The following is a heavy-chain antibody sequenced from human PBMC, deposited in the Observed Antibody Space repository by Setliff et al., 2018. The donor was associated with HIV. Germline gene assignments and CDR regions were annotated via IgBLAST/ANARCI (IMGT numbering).Heavy chain of an antibody. CDR1: GTSFSDHY. CDR2: MNQSGTT. V-gene: IGHV4-34*01. J-gene: IGHJ4*02. CDR3: ARGLNSYGSGSYLPLGY. D-gene: IGHD3-10*01. Sequence: PSETLSLTCSVYGTSFSDHYWSWVRQTPGKGLEWIGEMNQSGTTNYNPSLKSRVTMSIDTSKNQFSLKLNSVIAADTAVYYCARGLNSYGSGSYLPLGYWGQGTLVTV.